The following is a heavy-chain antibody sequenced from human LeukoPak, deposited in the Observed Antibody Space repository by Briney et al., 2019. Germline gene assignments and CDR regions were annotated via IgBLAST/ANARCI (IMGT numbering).Heavy chain of an antibody. V-gene: IGHV3-23*01. CDR2: ISDSGGST. CDR1: GFSLSRYA. J-gene: IGHJ4*02. CDR3: AKCRGSSWSDYFDY. Sequence: GAPLRLSCAVSGFSLSRYAMSWVRKAPGKGLEWVSAISDSGGSTYYADSVKGRFTISRDNSRNTLYLQMNTLRAEDTAVYYCAKCRGSSWSDYFDYWGQGTLVTVSS. D-gene: IGHD6-13*01.